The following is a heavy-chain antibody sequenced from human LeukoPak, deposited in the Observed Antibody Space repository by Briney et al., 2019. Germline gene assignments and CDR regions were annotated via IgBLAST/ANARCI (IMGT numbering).Heavy chain of an antibody. J-gene: IGHJ3*02. V-gene: IGHV3-23*01. D-gene: IGHD3-10*01. CDR2: ISSSGGNT. CDR1: GFTFSSYA. Sequence: PGGSLRLSCAASGFTFSSYAMRWVRQAPGKGLEWVSGISSSGGNTYYADSVKGRFTISRDNSKNTVHLQMNSLRAEDTAIYYCARTYGSGSFYAFDIWGQGTVVTVSS. CDR3: ARTYGSGSFYAFDI.